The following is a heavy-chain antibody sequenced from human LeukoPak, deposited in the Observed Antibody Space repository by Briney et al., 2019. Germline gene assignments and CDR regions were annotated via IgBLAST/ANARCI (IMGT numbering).Heavy chain of an antibody. J-gene: IGHJ3*02. CDR3: ARGSKLGAPLNDAFDI. CDR2: ISAYNGNT. Sequence: ASVKVSCKASGYTSTSYGISWVRQAPGQGLEWMGWISAYNGNTNYAQKLQGRVTMTTDTSTSTAYMELRSLRSDDTAVYYCARGSKLGAPLNDAFDIWGQGTMVTVSS. D-gene: IGHD1-26*01. CDR1: GYTSTSYG. V-gene: IGHV1-18*01.